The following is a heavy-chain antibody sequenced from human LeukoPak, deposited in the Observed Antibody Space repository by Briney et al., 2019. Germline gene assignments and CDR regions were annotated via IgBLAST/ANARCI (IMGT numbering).Heavy chain of an antibody. CDR3: ARGRHYDNWFDP. Sequence: WETLSLTCTVSGVSISSSNWWSWLRQPPGEGLGWIGEIYHSGSTNYNPSLKSRVTISVDKSKNQFSLKLSSVTAADTAVYYCARGRHYDNWFDPWGQGTLVTVSS. D-gene: IGHD3-10*01. V-gene: IGHV4-4*02. CDR1: GVSISSSNW. CDR2: IYHSGST. J-gene: IGHJ5*02.